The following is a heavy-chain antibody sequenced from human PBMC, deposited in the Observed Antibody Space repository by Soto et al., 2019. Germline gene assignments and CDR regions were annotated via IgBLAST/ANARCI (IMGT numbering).Heavy chain of an antibody. CDR1: GGTFSSYA. V-gene: IGHV1-69*01. CDR3: ARCLRSWNDVNYYFDY. CDR2: IIPIFGTA. J-gene: IGHJ4*02. Sequence: QVQLVQSGAEVKKPGSSVKVSCKASGGTFSSYAISWVRQAPGQGLEWMGGIIPIFGTANYAQKFQGRVTITAEESTSTAYMELSSLRSEDTAVYYCARCLRSWNDVNYYFDYWGQGTLVTVSS. D-gene: IGHD1-1*01.